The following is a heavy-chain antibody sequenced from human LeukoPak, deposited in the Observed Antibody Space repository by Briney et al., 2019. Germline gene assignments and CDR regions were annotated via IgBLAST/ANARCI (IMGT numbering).Heavy chain of an antibody. CDR2: INPNSGGT. J-gene: IGHJ5*02. V-gene: IGHV1-2*02. CDR1: GYTFTGYY. D-gene: IGHD6-13*01. Sequence: GASVKVSCKASGYTFTGYYMHWVRQAPGQGLEWMGWINPNSGGTNYAQKFQGRVTMTRDTSISTAYMELSRLRSDDTAVYYCARDSLHSSSWYNWFDPWGQGTLVTVSS. CDR3: ARDSLHSSSWYNWFDP.